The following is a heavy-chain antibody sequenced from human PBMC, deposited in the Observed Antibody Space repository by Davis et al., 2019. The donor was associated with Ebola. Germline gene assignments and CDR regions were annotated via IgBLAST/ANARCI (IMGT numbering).Heavy chain of an antibody. Sequence: GESLKIPCAASGFTFSSYSMNWARQAPGKGLEWVSSISSSSSYIYYADSVKGRFTISRDNAKNSLYLQMNSLRAEDTAVYYCAREYNWNYVFVDYWGQGTLVTVSS. CDR3: AREYNWNYVFVDY. D-gene: IGHD1-7*01. V-gene: IGHV3-21*01. CDR2: ISSSSSYI. CDR1: GFTFSSYS. J-gene: IGHJ4*02.